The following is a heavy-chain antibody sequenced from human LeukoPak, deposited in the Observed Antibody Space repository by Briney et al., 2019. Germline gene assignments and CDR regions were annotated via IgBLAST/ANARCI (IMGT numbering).Heavy chain of an antibody. Sequence: PGGSLRLSCAASGFTFGDYAMHWVRQAPGKGLEWVSGINWKSNNIGYADSVKGRFTISRDNAKDTLYLHMNSLRPEDTAVYYCARAQVGAPTDFWGQGTLVTVSS. CDR1: GFTFGDYA. CDR2: INWKSNNI. V-gene: IGHV3-9*01. CDR3: ARAQVGAPTDF. J-gene: IGHJ4*02. D-gene: IGHD1-26*01.